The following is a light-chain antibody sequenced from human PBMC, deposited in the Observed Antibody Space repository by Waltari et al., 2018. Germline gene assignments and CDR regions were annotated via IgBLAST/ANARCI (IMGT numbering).Light chain of an antibody. V-gene: IGKV1-39*01. CDR1: QRISTS. CDR2: TSS. Sequence: DIQMTQSPSSLSASVGDRVTITCRESQRISTSLNWYQQKPGKAPKLLIYTSSTLQSGVPSRVSGRRSGTEFTLTSSSLQPEDFSTVYCQRTYSIPLTFGGGTNVEIK. CDR3: QRTYSIPLT. J-gene: IGKJ4*01.